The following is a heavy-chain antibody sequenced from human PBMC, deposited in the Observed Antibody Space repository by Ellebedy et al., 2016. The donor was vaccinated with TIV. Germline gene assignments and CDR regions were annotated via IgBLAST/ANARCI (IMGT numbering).Heavy chain of an antibody. CDR3: ARDRGSAWRSGSYYNVDNWFDP. J-gene: IGHJ5*02. V-gene: IGHV4-34*01. D-gene: IGHD3-10*01. Sequence: SETLSLTXAVYGGSFSGYYWSWIRQPPGKGLEWIGEINHSGSTNYNPSLKSRVTISVDTSKNQFSLKLSSVTAADTAVYYCARDRGSAWRSGSYYNVDNWFDPWGQGTLVTVSS. CDR2: INHSGST. CDR1: GGSFSGYY.